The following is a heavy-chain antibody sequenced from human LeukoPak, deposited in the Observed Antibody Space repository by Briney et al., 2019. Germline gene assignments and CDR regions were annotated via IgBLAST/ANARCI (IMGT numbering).Heavy chain of an antibody. CDR3: ARGTGSYLAFDI. CDR2: IYYSGST. CDR1: GGSISSYY. D-gene: IGHD1-26*01. V-gene: IGHV4-59*12. J-gene: IGHJ3*02. Sequence: SETLSLTCTVSGGSISSYYWIWIRQPPGKGLEWIGYIYYSGSTNYNPSLKSRVTISVDTSKNQFSLKLSSVTAADTAVYYCARGTGSYLAFDIWGQGTMVTVSS.